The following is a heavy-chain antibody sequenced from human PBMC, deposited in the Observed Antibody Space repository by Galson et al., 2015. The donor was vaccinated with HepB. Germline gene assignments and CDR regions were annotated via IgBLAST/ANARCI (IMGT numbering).Heavy chain of an antibody. CDR1: GYTFTSYY. CDR2: INPSGGST. D-gene: IGHD1-26*01. Sequence: SVKVSCKASGYTFTSYYMHWVRQAPGQGLEWMGIINPSGGSTSYAQKFQGRVTMTRDTSTSTAYMELRSLRSDDTAVYYCARQEGGSYYGYWGQGTLVTVSS. V-gene: IGHV1-46*01. CDR3: ARQEGGSYYGY. J-gene: IGHJ4*02.